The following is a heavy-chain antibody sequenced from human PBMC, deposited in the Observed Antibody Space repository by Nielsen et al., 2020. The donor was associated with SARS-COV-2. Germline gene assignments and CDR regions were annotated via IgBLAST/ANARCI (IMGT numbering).Heavy chain of an antibody. Sequence: GGSLRLSCAASGFTFSSYAMSWVRQAPGKGLEWVAVISYDGSNKYYADSVKGRFTISRDNSKNTLYLQMNSLRAEDTAVYYCWCSSSSPSLGDALDIWGQGAMVTVSS. CDR1: GFTFSSYA. D-gene: IGHD6-6*01. CDR2: ISYDGSNK. J-gene: IGHJ3*02. CDR3: WCSSSSPSLGDALDI. V-gene: IGHV3-30*03.